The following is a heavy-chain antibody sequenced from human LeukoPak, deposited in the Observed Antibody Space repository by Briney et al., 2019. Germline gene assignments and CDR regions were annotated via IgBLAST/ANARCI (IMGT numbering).Heavy chain of an antibody. J-gene: IGHJ4*02. V-gene: IGHV3-48*04. CDR3: ARFLRRGTFDY. D-gene: IGHD3-3*01. Sequence: GGSLRLSCAASGFTFSSYSMNWVHQAPGKGLEWVSYISSSGNTIYYADSVKGRFTISRDNAKNSLYLQMNSLGAEDTAVYYCARFLRRGTFDYWGQGILVTVSS. CDR2: ISSSGNTI. CDR1: GFTFSSYS.